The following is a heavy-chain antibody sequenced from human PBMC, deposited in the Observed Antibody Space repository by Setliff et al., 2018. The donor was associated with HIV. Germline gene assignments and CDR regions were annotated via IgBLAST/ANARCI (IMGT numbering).Heavy chain of an antibody. CDR2: INPNSGGT. D-gene: IGHD2-21*01. CDR3: ARGGIYCGNDGCHRNFFDF. J-gene: IGHJ4*02. V-gene: IGHV1-2*02. Sequence: ASVKVSCKTSGYTFTGYYMHWVRQAPGQGLEWMGWINPNSGGTKYAQKFQGRVTMTRDTSISAVSMELRRLRPDDTAVYYCARGGIYCGNDGCHRNFFDFWGQGTLVTVSS. CDR1: GYTFTGYY.